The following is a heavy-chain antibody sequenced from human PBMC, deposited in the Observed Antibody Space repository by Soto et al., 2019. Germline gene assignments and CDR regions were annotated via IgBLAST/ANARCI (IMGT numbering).Heavy chain of an antibody. CDR1: GGTFSSYA. CDR3: ARGQFSSSVGGYYYYYYGMDV. CDR2: IIPIFGKA. D-gene: IGHD6-6*01. J-gene: IGHJ6*02. V-gene: IGHV1-69*01. Sequence: QVQLVQSGAEVKKPGSSVKVSCKASGGTFSSYAISWVRQAPGQGLEWMGGIIPIFGKANYAQKFQGRVTITADESTSTDYMELSSLRSEDTAVYYCARGQFSSSVGGYYYYYYGMDVWGQGTTVTVSS.